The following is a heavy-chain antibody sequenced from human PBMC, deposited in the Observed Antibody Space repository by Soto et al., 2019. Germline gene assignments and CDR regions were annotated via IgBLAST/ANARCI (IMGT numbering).Heavy chain of an antibody. CDR3: AKDVNWYYYYYGMDG. CDR1: GFTFSSYA. CDR2: ISGSGGST. Sequence: EVQLLESGGGLVQPGGSLRLSCAASGFTFSSYAMSWVRQAPGKGLEWVSAISGSGGSTYYADSVKGRFTISRNNSKNKLYLQMNSLRAEDTSVYYCAKDVNWYYYYYGMDGWGQGTTVTVSS. J-gene: IGHJ6*01. D-gene: IGHD1-1*01. V-gene: IGHV3-23*01.